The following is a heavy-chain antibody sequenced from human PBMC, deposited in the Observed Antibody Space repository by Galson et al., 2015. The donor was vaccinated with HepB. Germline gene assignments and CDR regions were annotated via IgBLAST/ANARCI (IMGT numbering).Heavy chain of an antibody. Sequence: SVKVSCKASGYTLSSYAMHWVRQVPGQGLEWMGYINTVNGDTKYSHKFEGRVSITRETSANTAHMELSSLRSEDTAVYYCAREHNYNYYSYYGMDVWGKGTTVIVTS. D-gene: IGHD1-7*01. CDR3: AREHNYNYYSYYGMDV. V-gene: IGHV1-3*04. CDR2: INTVNGDT. J-gene: IGHJ6*04. CDR1: GYTLSSYA.